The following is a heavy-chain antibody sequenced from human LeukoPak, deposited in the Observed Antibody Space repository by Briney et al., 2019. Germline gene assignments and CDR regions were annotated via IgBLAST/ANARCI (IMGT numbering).Heavy chain of an antibody. Sequence: PGRSLRLSCAASGFTFDDYAMHWVRQAPGKGLEWVSGISWNSGSIGYADSVKGRFTISRDNAKNSLYLQMNSLRAEDTAVYYCARDPDYSNPNYWGQGTLVTVSS. CDR1: GFTFDDYA. CDR3: ARDPDYSNPNY. V-gene: IGHV3-9*01. J-gene: IGHJ4*02. D-gene: IGHD4-11*01. CDR2: ISWNSGSI.